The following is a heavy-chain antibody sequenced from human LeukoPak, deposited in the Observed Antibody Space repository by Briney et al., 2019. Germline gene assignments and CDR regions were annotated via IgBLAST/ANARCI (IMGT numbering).Heavy chain of an antibody. Sequence: GGSLRLSCAASGFTFSSYSMNWVRQAPGKGLEWASSISSSSSYIYYADSVKGRFTISRDNAKNSLYLQMNSLRAEDTAVYYCARLPDPYSYGDYWGQGTLVTVSS. CDR3: ARLPDPYSYGDY. CDR1: GFTFSSYS. V-gene: IGHV3-21*01. CDR2: ISSSSSYI. D-gene: IGHD5-18*01. J-gene: IGHJ4*02.